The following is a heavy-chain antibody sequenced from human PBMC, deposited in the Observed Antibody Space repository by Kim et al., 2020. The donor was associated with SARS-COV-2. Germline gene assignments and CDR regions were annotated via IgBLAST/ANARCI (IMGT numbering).Heavy chain of an antibody. Sequence: GGSLRLSCAASGFTFSTSVMNWVRQAPGKGPHWVSSISGGSTWYADSVNGRFIISGDKSKNTLFLQMNSLSAEDTAVYYCTKRGQEREFDYWGQGTLVTVAS. J-gene: IGHJ4*02. V-gene: IGHV3-23*01. D-gene: IGHD1-1*01. CDR1: GFTFSTSV. CDR3: TKRGQEREFDY. CDR2: ISGGST.